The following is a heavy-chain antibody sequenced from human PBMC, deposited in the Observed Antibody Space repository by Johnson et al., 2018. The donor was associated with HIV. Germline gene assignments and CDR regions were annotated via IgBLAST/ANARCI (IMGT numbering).Heavy chain of an antibody. CDR3: ARPHSGQYQYAFDI. J-gene: IGHJ3*02. V-gene: IGHV3-20*01. D-gene: IGHD5-12*01. Sequence: EVHLVESGGGVVQPGGSLRLSCAASGFTFSSYGMSWVRQVPGKGLEWVSGINWNGGSSGYADSVKARFTISRDNAKISLYLQMNSLRAEDTALYHCARPHSGQYQYAFDIWGQGTKVTVSS. CDR1: GFTFSSYG. CDR2: INWNGGSS.